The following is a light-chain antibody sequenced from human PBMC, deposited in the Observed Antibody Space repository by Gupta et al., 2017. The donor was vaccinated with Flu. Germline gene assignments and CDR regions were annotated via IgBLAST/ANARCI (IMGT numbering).Light chain of an antibody. CDR2: AAS. CDR1: QGISSN. V-gene: IGKV1-9*01. Sequence: DIQLTKSPSFLSASVGDRVTITCRASQGISSNIAWYQQKPGKAPKLLIYAASTLQSGVPSRFSGSGSGTAFTLTISSLKTEDFATYYCQQLKSYPPSFGQGTKLEI. J-gene: IGKJ2*03. CDR3: QQLKSYPPS.